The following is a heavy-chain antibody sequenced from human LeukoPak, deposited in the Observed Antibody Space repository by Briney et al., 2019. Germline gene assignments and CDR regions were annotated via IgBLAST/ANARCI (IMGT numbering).Heavy chain of an antibody. CDR1: GFTFSSHA. J-gene: IGHJ4*02. CDR2: ITGGGDSA. CDR3: VSGDTGSGYYY. V-gene: IGHV3-23*01. D-gene: IGHD3-22*01. Sequence: PGKSLRLSCAASGFTFSSHAMSWVRQTPERGLEWVSAITGGGDSAYYPDSVKGRFTISRDNSKNTLYLQMNNLGAEDTALYYCVSGDTGSGYYYWGQGTLVTVSS.